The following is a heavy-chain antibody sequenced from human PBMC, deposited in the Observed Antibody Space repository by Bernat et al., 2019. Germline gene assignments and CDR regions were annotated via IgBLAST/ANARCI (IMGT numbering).Heavy chain of an antibody. Sequence: QVTLKESGPVLVKPTETLTLTCTVSGFSLSNARMGVSWIRQPPGKALEWLAHIFSNDEKSYSTSLKSRLTISKDTSKSQVVLTMTNMDPVETATYYCARMYYDFWSGYLTYYYCYGMDVWGQGTTVTVSS. V-gene: IGHV2-26*01. CDR2: IFSNDEK. J-gene: IGHJ6*02. CDR3: ARMYYDFWSGYLTYYYCYGMDV. D-gene: IGHD3-3*01. CDR1: GFSLSNARMG.